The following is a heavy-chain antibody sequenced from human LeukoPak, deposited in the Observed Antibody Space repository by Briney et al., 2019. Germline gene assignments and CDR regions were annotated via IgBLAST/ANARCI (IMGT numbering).Heavy chain of an antibody. J-gene: IGHJ5*01. V-gene: IGHV3-23*01. Sequence: PGGSLRLSCEASGFTFDSFDMTWVRQAPGKGLEWVSLISGSGFHTFYAASVEGRFTVSRDNSKNTMYLQMNTLRAEDTAIYYCARRKFHRLGKKKEPNWFDSWGQGTLVTVSS. CDR2: ISGSGFHT. CDR1: GFTFDSFD. CDR3: ARRKFHRLGKKKEPNWFDS. D-gene: IGHD3-16*01.